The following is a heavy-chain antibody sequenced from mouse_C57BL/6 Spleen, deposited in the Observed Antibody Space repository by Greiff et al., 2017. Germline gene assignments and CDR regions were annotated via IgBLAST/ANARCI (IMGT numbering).Heavy chain of an antibody. CDR3: ASGGGYSSWFTY. CDR2: IDPNSGGT. CDR1: GYTFTSYW. D-gene: IGHD2-3*01. J-gene: IGHJ3*01. V-gene: IGHV1-72*01. Sequence: QVHVKQPGAELVKPGASVKLSCKASGYTFTSYWMHWVKQRPGRGLEWIGRIDPNSGGTQYNEKFKSKATLSGDKPSGTAYKQLSSLTSEYSAVYYCASGGGYSSWFTYWGQGTLVTVSA.